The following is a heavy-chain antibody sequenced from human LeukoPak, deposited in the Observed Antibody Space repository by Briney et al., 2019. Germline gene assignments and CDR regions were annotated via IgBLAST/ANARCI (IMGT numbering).Heavy chain of an antibody. D-gene: IGHD3-3*01. CDR3: AGYYDFWRGYMGIDY. J-gene: IGHJ4*02. V-gene: IGHV4-61*01. Sequence: SETLSLTCTVSGGSVSSGSYYWSWIRQPPGKGLEWIGYIYYSGSTNYNPSLKGRVTISVDTSKNQFSLKLSSVTAADTAVYYCAGYYDFWRGYMGIDYWGQGTLVTVSS. CDR2: IYYSGST. CDR1: GGSVSSGSYY.